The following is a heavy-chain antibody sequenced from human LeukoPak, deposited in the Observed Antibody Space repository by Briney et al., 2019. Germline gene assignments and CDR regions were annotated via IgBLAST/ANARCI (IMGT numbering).Heavy chain of an antibody. V-gene: IGHV4-31*03. CDR3: ARANLWSDSSGSELDY. CDR2: IYYSGST. D-gene: IGHD3-22*01. CDR1: GGSISSGGYY. Sequence: SQTLSLACTVSGGSISSGGYYWSWIRQHPGKGLEWIGYIYYSGSTYYNPSLKSRVTISVDTSKNQFSLKLSSVTAADTAVYYCARANLWSDSSGSELDYWGQGTLVTVSS. J-gene: IGHJ4*02.